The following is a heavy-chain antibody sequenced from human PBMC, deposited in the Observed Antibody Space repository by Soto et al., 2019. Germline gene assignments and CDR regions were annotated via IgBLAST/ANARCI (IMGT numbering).Heavy chain of an antibody. CDR2: IYYSGST. CDR3: ARDQAPNKYYYYGMDV. Sequence: TSETLSLTCTVSGGSISSGDYYWSWIRQPPGKGLEWIGYIYYSGSTYYNPSLKSRVTISVDTSKNQFSLKLSSVTAADTAVYYCARDQAPNKYYYYGMDVWGQGTTVTVSS. J-gene: IGHJ6*02. CDR1: GGSISSGDYY. V-gene: IGHV4-30-4*01.